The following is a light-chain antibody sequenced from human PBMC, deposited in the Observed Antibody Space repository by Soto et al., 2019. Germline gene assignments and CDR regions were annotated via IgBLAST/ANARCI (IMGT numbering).Light chain of an antibody. V-gene: IGKV1-33*01. Sequence: RVSQSPSSLSASVGDRVTITCQASQDISNYLNWYQQKPGKAPKLLIYDASNLETGVPSRFSGSGSGTDFTFTISSLQPEDIATYYCQQYDNLPLTFGGGTKVDI. J-gene: IGKJ4*01. CDR3: QQYDNLPLT. CDR2: DAS. CDR1: QDISNY.